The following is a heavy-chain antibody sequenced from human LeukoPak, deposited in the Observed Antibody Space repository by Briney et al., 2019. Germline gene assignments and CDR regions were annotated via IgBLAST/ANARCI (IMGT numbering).Heavy chain of an antibody. J-gene: IGHJ4*02. CDR1: GFTFSSYA. V-gene: IGHV3-23*01. D-gene: IGHD5-24*01. CDR2: ISGSGGST. Sequence: GGSLRLSCAASGFTFSSYAMSWVRQAPGKGLEWVSAISGSGGSTYYADSVKGRFTISRDNSKNTLYLQMNSLRAEDTAVYYCAKAHSWEMAPQPHRYWGQGTLVTVSS. CDR3: AKAHSWEMAPQPHRY.